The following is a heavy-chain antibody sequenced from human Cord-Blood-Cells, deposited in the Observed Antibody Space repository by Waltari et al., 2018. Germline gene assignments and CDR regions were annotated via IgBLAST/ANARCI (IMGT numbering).Heavy chain of an antibody. CDR2: IYHSGST. CDR1: GYSISSGYY. V-gene: IGHV4-38-2*02. Sequence: QVQLQESGPGLVKPSETLSLTCAVSGYSISSGYYWGWIRQPPGKGLEWIGSIYHSGSTYCNPSLKSRVTISVDTSKNQFSLKLSSVTAADTAVYYCAREGERGWFDPWGQGTLVTVSS. CDR3: AREGERGWFDP. J-gene: IGHJ5*02. D-gene: IGHD1-1*01.